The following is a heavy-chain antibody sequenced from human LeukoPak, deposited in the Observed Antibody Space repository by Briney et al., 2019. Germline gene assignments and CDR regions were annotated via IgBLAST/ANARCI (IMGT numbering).Heavy chain of an antibody. CDR2: ISTSTTTI. J-gene: IGHJ4*02. V-gene: IGHV3-48*04. Sequence: GGSLRLSCEASGFTFSSYSMNWVRQAPGKGLEWISYISTSTTTIYYANSVKGRFTISRDNAKNSLYLQMNSLRAEDTAVYYCARDRTQELYDSSGYYYVWDYWGQGTLVTVSS. D-gene: IGHD3-22*01. CDR3: ARDRTQELYDSSGYYYVWDY. CDR1: GFTFSSYS.